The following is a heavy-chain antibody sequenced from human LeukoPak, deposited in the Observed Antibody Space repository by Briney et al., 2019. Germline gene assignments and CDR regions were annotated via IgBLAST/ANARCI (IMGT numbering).Heavy chain of an antibody. CDR2: IKQDGSDK. CDR3: ARDADSSSWYRGYFDY. D-gene: IGHD6-13*01. V-gene: IGHV3-7*01. Sequence: GGSLRLSCAASGSTFSNNWMSWVRQAPGKGLEWVANIKQDGSDKYYADSVKGRFTISRDNSKNTLYLQMNSLRSEDTAVYYCARDADSSSWYRGYFDYWGQGTLVTVSS. CDR1: GSTFSNNW. J-gene: IGHJ4*02.